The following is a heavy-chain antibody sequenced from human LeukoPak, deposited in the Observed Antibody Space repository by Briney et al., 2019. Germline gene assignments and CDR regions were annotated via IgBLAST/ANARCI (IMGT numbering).Heavy chain of an antibody. D-gene: IGHD1-26*01. CDR1: GFTFSDSY. CDR3: ARGGTYYYHYFDY. CDR2: ISSSSTYT. V-gene: IGHV3-11*05. Sequence: TGGSLRLSCAASGFTFSDSYMSWIRQAPGKGLEWVSYISSSSTYTEYAGSVEGRFTISRDNAKSSLYLQMNSLRAEDTAVYYCARGGTYYYHYFDYWGQGTLVTVSS. J-gene: IGHJ4*02.